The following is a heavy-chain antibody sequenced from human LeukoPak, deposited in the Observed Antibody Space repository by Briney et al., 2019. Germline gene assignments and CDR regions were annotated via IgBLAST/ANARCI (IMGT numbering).Heavy chain of an antibody. Sequence: GASVKVSCKASGFRFTGYWMHWVRQAPGQGLEWMGWINTNTGNPTYAQGFTGRFVFSLDTSVSTAYLQISSLKAEDTAVYYCASGTYGGSEGNWFDPWGQGTLVTVSS. CDR2: INTNTGNP. V-gene: IGHV7-4-1*02. D-gene: IGHD3-10*01. CDR3: ASGTYGGSEGNWFDP. J-gene: IGHJ5*02. CDR1: GFRFTGYW.